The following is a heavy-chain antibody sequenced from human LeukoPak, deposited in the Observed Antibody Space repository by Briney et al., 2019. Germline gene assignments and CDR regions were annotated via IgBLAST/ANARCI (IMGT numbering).Heavy chain of an antibody. Sequence: GGSLRLSCAASGFTFNNYAMHWVSQAPGKGLEWVAVISYDGSNKYYADSVKGRFTISRDNSKNTLYLQMNSLRAEATAVYYCARDGSSGWTWYFDYWGQGTLVTVSS. CDR1: GFTFNNYA. D-gene: IGHD6-19*01. V-gene: IGHV3-30-3*01. J-gene: IGHJ4*02. CDR3: ARDGSSGWTWYFDY. CDR2: ISYDGSNK.